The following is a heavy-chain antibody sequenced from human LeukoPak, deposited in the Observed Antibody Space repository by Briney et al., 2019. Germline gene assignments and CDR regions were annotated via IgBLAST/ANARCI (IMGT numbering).Heavy chain of an antibody. V-gene: IGHV4-39*06. J-gene: IGHJ5*02. Sequence: PSETLSLTCTVSSGSINSDSHYWGWIRQPPGKGLEWIGSVYYKGTTQYNPSLKSRATMSVDTSNNRFTLSLTSATAADTGMYYCARWSSSWENNWFDPWGQGILVTVSS. CDR3: ARWSSSWENNWFDP. CDR1: SGSINSDSHY. D-gene: IGHD6-13*01. CDR2: VYYKGTT.